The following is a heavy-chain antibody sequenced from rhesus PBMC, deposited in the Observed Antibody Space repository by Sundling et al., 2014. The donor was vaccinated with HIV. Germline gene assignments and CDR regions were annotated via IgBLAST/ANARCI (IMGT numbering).Heavy chain of an antibody. CDR1: GGSISVGFQ. D-gene: IGHD4-29*01. Sequence: QVHLQESGPGLVKPSETLSLTCAVSGGSISVGFQWSWVRQPPGKGLEWVGYISGSDGTTYYSPSLKSRVTISTDTSKNQFSLKLSSVTAADTAVYYCAKEGDYGSSSSWGQGVLVTVSS. CDR2: ISGSDGTT. J-gene: IGHJ4*01. V-gene: IGHV4-106*01. CDR3: AKEGDYGSSSS.